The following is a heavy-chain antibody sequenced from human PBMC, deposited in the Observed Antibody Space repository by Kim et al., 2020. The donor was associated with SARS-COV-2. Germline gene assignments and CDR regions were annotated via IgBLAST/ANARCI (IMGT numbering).Heavy chain of an antibody. D-gene: IGHD3-22*01. Sequence: ADSVKGRFTISRDNSKNTLYLQMNSLRAEDTAVYYCARDADDSSGYYHDYWGQGTLVTVSS. CDR3: ARDADDSSGYYHDY. V-gene: IGHV3-30*01. J-gene: IGHJ4*02.